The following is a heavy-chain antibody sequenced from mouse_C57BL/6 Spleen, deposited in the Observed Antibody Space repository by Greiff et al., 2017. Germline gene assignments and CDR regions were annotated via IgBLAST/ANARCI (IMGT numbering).Heavy chain of an antibody. V-gene: IGHV2-5*01. CDR3: ATYYGSSPYAMDY. J-gene: IGHJ4*01. CDR2: IWRGGST. CDR1: GFSLTSYG. Sequence: VQLQQSGPGLVQPSQSLSITCTVSGFSLTSYGVHWVRQSPGKGLEWLGVIWRGGSTDYNAAFMSRLSITKDNATSQVFCKMNSLQADDTAIYYCATYYGSSPYAMDYWGQGTSVTVSS. D-gene: IGHD1-1*01.